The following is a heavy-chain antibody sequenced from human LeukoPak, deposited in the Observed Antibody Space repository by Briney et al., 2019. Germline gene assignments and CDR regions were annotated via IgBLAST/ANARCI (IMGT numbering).Heavy chain of an antibody. CDR3: AGDYYDSSGHDN. J-gene: IGHJ4*02. CDR2: IYYSGST. CDR1: GGSINNYY. Sequence: SETLSLTCTVSGGSINNYYWSWIRQPPGKGLEWIGYIYYSGSTNYNPSLKSRVTISLDTSKNQFSLKLSSVTAADTAVYYCAGDYYDSSGHDNWGQGTLVTVSS. V-gene: IGHV4-59*01. D-gene: IGHD3-22*01.